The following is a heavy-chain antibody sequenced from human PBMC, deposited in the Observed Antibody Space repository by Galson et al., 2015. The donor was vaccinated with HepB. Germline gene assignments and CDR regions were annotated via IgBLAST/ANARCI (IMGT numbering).Heavy chain of an antibody. CDR3: ARVADYYDSSGYYC. V-gene: IGHV3-48*03. CDR1: GFTFSSYE. Sequence: SLRLSCAASGFTFSSYEMNWVRQAPGKGLEWVSYISSSGSTIYYADSVKGRFTISRDNAKNSLYLQMNSLRAEDTAVYYCARVADYYDSSGYYCWGQGTLVTVSS. D-gene: IGHD3-22*01. J-gene: IGHJ4*02. CDR2: ISSSGSTI.